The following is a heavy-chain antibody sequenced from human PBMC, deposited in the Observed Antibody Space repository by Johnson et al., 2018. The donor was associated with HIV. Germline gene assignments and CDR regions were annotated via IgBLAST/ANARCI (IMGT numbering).Heavy chain of an antibody. CDR2: IKQDGSEK. J-gene: IGHJ3*02. Sequence: VQLVESGGGLVQPGGSLRLSCAASGFTFSSYWMSWVRQAPGKGLEWVANIKQDGSEKYYVDSVKGRFTISRDNAKNTLYLQMNSLRAEDTALYYCARYSYYCDSSGAFDIWGQGTMVTVSS. CDR1: GFTFSSYW. CDR3: ARYSYYCDSSGAFDI. V-gene: IGHV3-7*05. D-gene: IGHD3-22*01.